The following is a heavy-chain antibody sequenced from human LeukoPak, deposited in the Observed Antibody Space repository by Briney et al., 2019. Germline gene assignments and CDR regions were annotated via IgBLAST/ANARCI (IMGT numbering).Heavy chain of an antibody. CDR3: ARRSDYYGSGSYYKEVWFDP. D-gene: IGHD3-10*01. CDR2: IYYSGGT. CDR1: GGSISSYY. V-gene: IGHV4-59*08. Sequence: SETLSLTCTVSGGSISSYYWSWIRQPPGKGLEWIGYIYYSGGTNYNPSLKSRVTISVDTSKNQFSLKLSSVTAADTAVYYCARRSDYYGSGSYYKEVWFDPWCQGTLVTVSS. J-gene: IGHJ5*02.